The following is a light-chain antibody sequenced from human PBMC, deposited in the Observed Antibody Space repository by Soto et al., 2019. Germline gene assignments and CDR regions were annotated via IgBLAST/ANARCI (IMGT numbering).Light chain of an antibody. CDR2: EVS. V-gene: IGLV2-8*01. CDR1: SSDVGVYNY. Sequence: QSVLTQPPSASGSPGQSVTISCTGTSSDVGVYNYVSWYQQHPGKAPKLMIYEVSKRPSGVPDRFSGSKSGNTASLTVSGLQAEDEADYYCSSYAGSNNYVFGTGTQLTVL. J-gene: IGLJ1*01. CDR3: SSYAGSNNYV.